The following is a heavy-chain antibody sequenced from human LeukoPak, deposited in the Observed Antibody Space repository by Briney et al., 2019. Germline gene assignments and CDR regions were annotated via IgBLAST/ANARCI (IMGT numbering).Heavy chain of an antibody. Sequence: PGGSLRLSCAASGFTFSSYAMSWVRPAPGKGLEWVSAISGSGGSTYYADSVKGRFTISRDNSKNTLYLQMNSLRAEDTAVYYCAKDADLGYDFWSGYFSFDYWGQGTLVTVSS. CDR2: ISGSGGST. J-gene: IGHJ4*02. V-gene: IGHV3-23*01. CDR3: AKDADLGYDFWSGYFSFDY. CDR1: GFTFSSYA. D-gene: IGHD3-3*01.